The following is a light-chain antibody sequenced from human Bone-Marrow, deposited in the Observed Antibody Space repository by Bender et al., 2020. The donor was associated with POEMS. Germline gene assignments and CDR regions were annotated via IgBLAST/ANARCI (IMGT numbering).Light chain of an antibody. CDR2: QDT. CDR3: QAWDSSNVI. CDR1: KLGDKY. V-gene: IGLV3-1*01. Sequence: SSALPPPPSVSLSPGQTASITCSGDKLGDKYASWYQQKPGQSPVLVIYQDTNRPSGIPDRFSGSNSENTATLTISGTQALDEADYYCQAWDSSNVIVGGGTKLTVL. J-gene: IGLJ2*01.